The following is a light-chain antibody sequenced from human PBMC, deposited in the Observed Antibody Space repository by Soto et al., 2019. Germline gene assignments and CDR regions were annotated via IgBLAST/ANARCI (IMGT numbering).Light chain of an antibody. CDR3: SSYTIYSTLLL. J-gene: IGLJ2*01. Sequence: QSVLTQPASVSGAPGQSITISCTGTSSDIGGYKYVSWYQQHPGKAPKLIIYEVTNRPSGVSDRFSGSQSGNTASLTISGLQAEDEADYYCSSYTIYSTLLLFGGGTKLTVL. CDR1: SSDIGGYKY. V-gene: IGLV2-14*01. CDR2: EVT.